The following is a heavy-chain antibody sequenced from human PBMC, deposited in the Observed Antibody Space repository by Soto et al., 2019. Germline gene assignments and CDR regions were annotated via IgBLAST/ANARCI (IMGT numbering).Heavy chain of an antibody. CDR1: GFTLTTYT. Sequence: EVQLVESGGGLVKPGGSLRLSCEASGFTLTTYTMNWVRQASGKGLEWVSSITSSSGHIYYADSLKGRFTISRDNARNSLYLQMNSLRAEDTAVYYCVRERGLSSFYGMDVWGQGTTVTVSS. CDR3: VRERGLSSFYGMDV. D-gene: IGHD3-10*01. CDR2: ITSSSGHI. J-gene: IGHJ6*02. V-gene: IGHV3-21*02.